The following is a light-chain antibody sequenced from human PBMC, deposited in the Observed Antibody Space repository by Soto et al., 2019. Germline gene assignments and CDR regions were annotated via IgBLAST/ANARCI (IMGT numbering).Light chain of an antibody. CDR3: QTWGTGILV. CDR2: VNSDGRH. J-gene: IGLJ2*01. CDR1: SGHSSYA. V-gene: IGLV4-69*01. Sequence: QAVVTQSPSASPSLGASVKLTCTLSSGHSSYAIAWHQYQPEKGPRYLMTVNSDGRHSKGDGIPDRFSGSISGAERYLTISSLQSDDEADYYCQTWGTGILVFGGGTKLTVL.